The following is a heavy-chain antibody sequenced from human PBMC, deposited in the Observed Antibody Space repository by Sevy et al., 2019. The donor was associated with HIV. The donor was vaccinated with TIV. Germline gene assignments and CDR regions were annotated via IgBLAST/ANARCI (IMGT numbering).Heavy chain of an antibody. D-gene: IGHD3-16*02. CDR3: AKAEPPYYDYIWGSYPHFDY. Sequence: GGSLRLSCAASGFTFSSYAMSRVRQAPGKGLEWVSAISGSGGSTYYADSVKGRFTISRDNSKNTLYLQMNSLRAEDTAVYYCAKAEPPYYDYIWGSYPHFDYWGQGTLVTVSS. CDR2: ISGSGGST. J-gene: IGHJ4*02. V-gene: IGHV3-23*01. CDR1: GFTFSSYA.